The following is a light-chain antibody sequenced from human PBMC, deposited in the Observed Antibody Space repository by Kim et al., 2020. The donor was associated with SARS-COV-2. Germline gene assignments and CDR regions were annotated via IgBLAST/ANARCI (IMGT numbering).Light chain of an antibody. V-gene: IGLV3-1*01. CDR2: QDS. CDR3: QAWDSSTVV. J-gene: IGLJ2*01. Sequence: VSPGQTASITCSGDKLGDKYACWYQQKPGQSPVLVIYQDSKRPSGTPERFSGSNSGNTATLTISGTQAMDEADYYCQAWDSSTVVFGGGTQLTVL. CDR1: KLGDKY.